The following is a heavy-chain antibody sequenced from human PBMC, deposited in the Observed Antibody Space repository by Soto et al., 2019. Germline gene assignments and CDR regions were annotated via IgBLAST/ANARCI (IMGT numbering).Heavy chain of an antibody. CDR3: ARGVVVARYSYYGMDV. V-gene: IGHV3-33*01. D-gene: IGHD2-15*01. Sequence: QVQLVESGGGVVQPGRSLRLSCAASRFTFSSYGMHWVRQAPGKGLEWVAVIWYDGINKYYADSVKGRFTISRDNSKNTLYLQMNRLRADDTAVYYCARGVVVARYSYYGMDVWGQGTTVTVSS. J-gene: IGHJ6*02. CDR1: RFTFSSYG. CDR2: IWYDGINK.